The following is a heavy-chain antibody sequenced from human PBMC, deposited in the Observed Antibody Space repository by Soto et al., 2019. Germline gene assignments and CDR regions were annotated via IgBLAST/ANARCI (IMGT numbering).Heavy chain of an antibody. Sequence: ASETLSLTCTVSCGSISSYYWSWIRQPPGKGLEWIGYIYYSGSTNYNPSLKSRVTISVDTSKNQFSLKLSSVTAADTAVYYCARGAQPSGYASDDYGMDVWGQGTTVTGSS. CDR3: ARGAQPSGYASDDYGMDV. CDR1: CGSISSYY. D-gene: IGHD5-12*01. J-gene: IGHJ6*02. CDR2: IYYSGST. V-gene: IGHV4-59*01.